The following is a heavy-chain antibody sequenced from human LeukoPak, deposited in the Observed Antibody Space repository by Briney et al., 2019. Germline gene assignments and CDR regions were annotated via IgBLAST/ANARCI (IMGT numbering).Heavy chain of an antibody. J-gene: IGHJ5*02. CDR1: GGSISSSTYC. CDR3: ARFIGESLESDEP. CDR2: IYYRGNI. Sequence: PSETPSLTCTVSGGSISSSTYCWGWVRQPPGKGLEWIGNIYYRGNIQYNPSLKSRATLSLDTSKNQFSLRLSSVTAADTAVYYCARFIGESLESDEPWGRGTLVTVSS. D-gene: IGHD2-21*01. V-gene: IGHV4-39*01.